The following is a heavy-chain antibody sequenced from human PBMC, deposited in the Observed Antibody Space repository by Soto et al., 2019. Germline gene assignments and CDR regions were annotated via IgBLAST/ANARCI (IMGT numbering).Heavy chain of an antibody. CDR1: GFIFSSYG. CDR2: IWYDGSNK. J-gene: IGHJ3*02. D-gene: IGHD3-22*01. Sequence: PGGSLRLSCAASGFIFSSYGMHWVRQAPGKGLEWVAVIWYDGSNKYYADSVKGRFTISRDNSKNTLYLQMNSLRAEDTAVYYCASSFFDSSGPSAFFDAFDIRGQGTMVTVSS. CDR3: ASSFFDSSGPSAFFDAFDI. V-gene: IGHV3-33*01.